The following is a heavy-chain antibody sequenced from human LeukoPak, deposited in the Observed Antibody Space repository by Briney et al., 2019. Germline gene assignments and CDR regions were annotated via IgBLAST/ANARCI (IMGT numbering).Heavy chain of an antibody. CDR1: GFTFNSYA. V-gene: IGHV3-30*02. Sequence: GGSLRLSCEASGFTFNSYAMHWVRQAPGKGLEWVAFIRYDGSNKNYADSVKGRFTISRDNSKNTLYLQMNSLRAEDTALYYCAKEAILWFGELSPPDFDSWGQGTLVTVSS. CDR2: IRYDGSNK. D-gene: IGHD3-10*01. CDR3: AKEAILWFGELSPPDFDS. J-gene: IGHJ4*02.